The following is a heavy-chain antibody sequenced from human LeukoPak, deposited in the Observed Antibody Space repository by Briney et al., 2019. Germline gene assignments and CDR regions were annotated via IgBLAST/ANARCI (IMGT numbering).Heavy chain of an antibody. Sequence: SVKVSCKASGGTFSSYAISWVRQPPGQGLEWRGGIIPIFGTANYAQKFQGRVTITADESTSTAYMELSSLRSEDTGVHYCARDRWNDSYYYGMDVWGKGTTVTVSS. D-gene: IGHD1-1*01. CDR3: ARDRWNDSYYYGMDV. CDR1: GGTFSSYA. CDR2: IIPIFGTA. J-gene: IGHJ6*04. V-gene: IGHV1-69*01.